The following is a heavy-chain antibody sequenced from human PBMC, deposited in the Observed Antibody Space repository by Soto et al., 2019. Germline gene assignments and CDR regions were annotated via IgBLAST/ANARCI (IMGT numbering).Heavy chain of an antibody. D-gene: IGHD4-17*01. J-gene: IGHJ6*03. V-gene: IGHV3-15*01. CDR2: IKSKTDGGTT. CDR3: TRYYGDYVSYYYYYMDV. Sequence: GGSLRLSCAASGFTFSNAWMSWVRQAPGKGLEWVGRIKSKTDGGTTDYAAPVKGRFTISRDDSKNTLYLQMNSLKTEDTAVYYCTRYYGDYVSYYYYYMDVWGKGTTVTVSS. CDR1: GFTFSNAW.